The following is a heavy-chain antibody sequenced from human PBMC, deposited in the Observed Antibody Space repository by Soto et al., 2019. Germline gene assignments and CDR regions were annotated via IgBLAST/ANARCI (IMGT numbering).Heavy chain of an antibody. CDR2: IYSGGST. Sequence: GGSLRLSCAASGFTVSSNYMSWVRQAPGKGLEWVSVIYSGGSTYYADSVKGRFTISRDNSKNTLYLQMNSLRAEDTAVYYCAREDLAVDNWFDPWGQGTLVTVSS. V-gene: IGHV3-66*01. D-gene: IGHD6-19*01. J-gene: IGHJ5*02. CDR3: AREDLAVDNWFDP. CDR1: GFTVSSNY.